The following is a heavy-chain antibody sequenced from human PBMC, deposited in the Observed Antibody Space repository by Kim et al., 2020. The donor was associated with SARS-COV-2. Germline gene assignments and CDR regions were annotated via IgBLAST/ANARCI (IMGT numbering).Heavy chain of an antibody. CDR3: SNGMVASVAGTFDY. V-gene: IGHV3-21*01. D-gene: IGHD6-19*01. Sequence: ADSVKGRFTISRDNAENSLYLQMNSLSAEDTAVYYCSNGMVASVAGTFDYWGQGTLVTVSS. J-gene: IGHJ4*02.